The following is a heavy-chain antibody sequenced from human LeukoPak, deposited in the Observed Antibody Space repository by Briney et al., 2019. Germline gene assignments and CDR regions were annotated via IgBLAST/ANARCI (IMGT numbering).Heavy chain of an antibody. D-gene: IGHD5-24*01. Sequence: GGSLRLSCAASGFTFSNYGMHWVRQAPGKGLEWVAFTRYDGSNKYYADSVKGRFTITRDNSKNTLFLQMNSLRAEDTAVYYCASRRDGYSYYFDYWGQGTLVTVSS. V-gene: IGHV3-30*02. J-gene: IGHJ4*02. CDR2: TRYDGSNK. CDR3: ASRRDGYSYYFDY. CDR1: GFTFSNYG.